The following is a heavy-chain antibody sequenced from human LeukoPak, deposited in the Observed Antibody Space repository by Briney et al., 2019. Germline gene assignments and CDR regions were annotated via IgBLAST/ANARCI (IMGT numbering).Heavy chain of an antibody. D-gene: IGHD2-15*01. CDR2: IYYSGST. J-gene: IGHJ5*02. V-gene: IGHV4-39*01. CDR3: ARRVRYCSGGSCYGRAWFDP. CDR1: GGSFSGYY. Sequence: SETLSLTCAVYGGSFSGYYWGWIRQPPGKGLEWIGSIYYSGSTYYNPSLKSRVTISVDTSKNQFSLKLSSVTAADTAVYYCARRVRYCSGGSCYGRAWFDPWGQGTLVTVSS.